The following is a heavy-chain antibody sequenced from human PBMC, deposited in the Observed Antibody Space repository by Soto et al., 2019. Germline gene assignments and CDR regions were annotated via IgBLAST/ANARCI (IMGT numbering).Heavy chain of an antibody. CDR3: ARVLVTYGGIMVPYNWFDT. CDR2: INLSGNT. CDR1: GESFSGYH. J-gene: IGHJ5*02. V-gene: IGHV4-34*01. D-gene: IGHD3-16*01. Sequence: SETLSLTCAVFGESFSGYHWTWIRQSTGKVLEWIGEINLSGNTNYNPSLKSRVTISIDTPKKQFSLKLTSVTAADTAIYYCARVLVTYGGIMVPYNWFDTWGQGNLVTVPQ.